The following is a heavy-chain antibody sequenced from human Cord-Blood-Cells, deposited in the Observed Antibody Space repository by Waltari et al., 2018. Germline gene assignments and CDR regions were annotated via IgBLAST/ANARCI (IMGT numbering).Heavy chain of an antibody. J-gene: IGHJ4*02. Sequence: QVQLVQSGAEVKKPGASVKVSCTASGYTFTSYAMHWLRQATGQRLAWMGWINAGNGNTKYSQKFQGRVTITRDTSASTAYMELSSLRSEDTAVYYCARGLYCTGGVCYPFDYWGQGTLVTVSS. V-gene: IGHV1-3*01. CDR2: INAGNGNT. CDR1: GYTFTSYA. CDR3: ARGLYCTGGVCYPFDY. D-gene: IGHD2-8*02.